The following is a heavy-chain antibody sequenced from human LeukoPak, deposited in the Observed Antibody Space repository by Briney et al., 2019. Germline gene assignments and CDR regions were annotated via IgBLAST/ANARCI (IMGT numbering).Heavy chain of an antibody. J-gene: IGHJ5*02. CDR2: IYYSGST. V-gene: IGHV4-39*01. Sequence: PSETLSLTCTVSGDSIISTSYYWGYIRQPPGKGLEWIGTIYYSGSTYYNPSLKSRVTISVDTSQNQFSLRLSSVTAADTAVYYCARHIAEMATISAWGQGTLVTVSS. D-gene: IGHD5-24*01. CDR3: ARHIAEMATISA. CDR1: GDSIISTSYY.